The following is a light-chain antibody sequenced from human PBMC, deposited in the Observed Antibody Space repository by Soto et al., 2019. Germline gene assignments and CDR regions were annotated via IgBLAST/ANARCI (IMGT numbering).Light chain of an antibody. Sequence: SVLTQSPATLSLSPGERATLSCRASQSVSSYLAWYQQKPGQAPRLLIYDASNRATGIPARFSGSGSGTDFTLTISSLEPEDFAVYYCQQRSNWQFTFGPGTKVDIK. V-gene: IGKV3-11*01. CDR2: DAS. J-gene: IGKJ3*01. CDR1: QSVSSY. CDR3: QQRSNWQFT.